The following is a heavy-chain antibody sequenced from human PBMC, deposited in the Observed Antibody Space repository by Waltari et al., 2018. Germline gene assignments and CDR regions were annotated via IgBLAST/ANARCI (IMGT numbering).Heavy chain of an antibody. CDR2: IYSGGST. CDR1: GFTVSSNY. J-gene: IGHJ1*01. Sequence: EVQLVESGGGLVQPGGSLRLSCAASGFTVSSNYMSWVRQAPGKGLEGVSVIYSGGSTYYADSVKGRFTISRDNSKNTLYLQMNSLRAEDTAVYYCARAIDYGEPFQHWGQGTLVTVSS. D-gene: IGHD4-17*01. CDR3: ARAIDYGEPFQH. V-gene: IGHV3-66*01.